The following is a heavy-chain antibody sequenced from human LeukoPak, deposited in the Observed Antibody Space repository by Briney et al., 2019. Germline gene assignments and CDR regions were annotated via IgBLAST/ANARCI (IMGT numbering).Heavy chain of an antibody. CDR3: AADFFGARLGELSP. J-gene: IGHJ4*02. Sequence: GASVKVSCKASGGTFSSYAISWVRQAPGQGLEWMGRIIPIIGIANYAQKFQGRVTITADKSTSTAYMELSSLRSEDTAVYYCAADFFGARLGELSPWGQGTLVTVSS. CDR1: GGTFSSYA. V-gene: IGHV1-69*04. CDR2: IIPIIGIA. D-gene: IGHD3-16*02.